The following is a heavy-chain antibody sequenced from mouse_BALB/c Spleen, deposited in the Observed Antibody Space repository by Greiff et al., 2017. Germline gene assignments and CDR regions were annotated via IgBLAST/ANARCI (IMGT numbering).Heavy chain of an antibody. CDR3: ARAYDGSFAY. V-gene: IGHV7-3*02. CDR1: GFTFTDYY. D-gene: IGHD2-3*01. CDR2: IRNKANGYTT. Sequence: VQLKESGGGLVQPGGSLRLSCATSGFTFTDYYMSWVRQPPGKALEWLGFIRNKANGYTTEYSASVKGRFTISRDNSQSILYLQMNTLRAEDSATYYCARAYDGSFAYWGQGTLVTVSA. J-gene: IGHJ3*01.